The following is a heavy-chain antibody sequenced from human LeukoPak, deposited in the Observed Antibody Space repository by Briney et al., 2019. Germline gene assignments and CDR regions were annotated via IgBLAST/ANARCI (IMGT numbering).Heavy chain of an antibody. CDR1: GFTFSSYS. CDR2: ISSSSSYI. D-gene: IGHD2-2*01. J-gene: IGHJ6*02. CDR3: ATNYWEYQLYNGMDV. V-gene: IGHV3-21*01. Sequence: KTGGSLRLSCAASGFTFSSYSMIWVRQAPGKGLEWVSSISSSSSYIYYADSVKGRFTISRDNAKNSLYLQMNSLRAEDTAVYYCATNYWEYQLYNGMDVWGQGTTVTVSS.